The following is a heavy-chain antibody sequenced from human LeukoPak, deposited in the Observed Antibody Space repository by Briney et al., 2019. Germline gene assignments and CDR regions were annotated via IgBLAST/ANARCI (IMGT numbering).Heavy chain of an antibody. CDR3: ASKYSSSSFDY. Sequence: SVKVSCKASGGTFSSYAISWVRQAPGQGLEWMGRIIPILGIANYAQKFQGRVTITADESTSTAYMELSSLRSEDTAVYYCASKYSSSSFDYWGQGTLVTVSS. J-gene: IGHJ4*02. CDR2: IIPILGIA. V-gene: IGHV1-69*04. D-gene: IGHD6-6*01. CDR1: GGTFSSYA.